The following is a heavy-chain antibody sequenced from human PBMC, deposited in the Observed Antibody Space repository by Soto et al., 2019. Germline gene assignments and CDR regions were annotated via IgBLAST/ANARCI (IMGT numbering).Heavy chain of an antibody. J-gene: IGHJ5*02. CDR1: GGSISSSSYY. V-gene: IGHV4-39*01. D-gene: IGHD3-22*01. Sequence: PSETLSLTCSVSGGSISSSSYYWGWIRQPPGKGLGWIGSIYYSGSTYYNPSLKSRVTISVDTSKNQFSLKLSSVTAADTAVYYCARQSRRLLPNWFDPWGQGTLVTVSS. CDR3: ARQSRRLLPNWFDP. CDR2: IYYSGST.